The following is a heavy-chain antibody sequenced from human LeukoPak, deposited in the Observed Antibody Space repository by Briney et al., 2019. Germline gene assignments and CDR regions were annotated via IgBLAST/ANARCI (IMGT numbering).Heavy chain of an antibody. V-gene: IGHV1-46*01. CDR3: ARVPTMGLFDY. Sequence: ASVKVSCKASGYTFTSYYMYWVRQAPGQGLEWMGIINPSGGSTSYAQKFQGRVTMTRDTSTSTVYMELSSLRSADTAVYYCARVPTMGLFDYWGQGTLVTVSS. J-gene: IGHJ4*02. CDR1: GYTFTSYY. D-gene: IGHD3-10*01. CDR2: INPSGGST.